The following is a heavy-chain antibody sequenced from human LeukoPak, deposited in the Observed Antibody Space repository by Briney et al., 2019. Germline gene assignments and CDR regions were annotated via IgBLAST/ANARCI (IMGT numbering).Heavy chain of an antibody. D-gene: IGHD6-13*01. CDR2: ISSSSSYI. Sequence: GGSLRLSCAASGFTFSSYSMNWVRQAPGKGLEWVSSISSSSSYIYYADSVKGRFTISRDNAKNSLYLQMNSLRAEGTAVYYCAREGIAAAGIAFGYWGQGTLVTVSS. V-gene: IGHV3-21*04. CDR3: AREGIAAAGIAFGY. J-gene: IGHJ4*02. CDR1: GFTFSSYS.